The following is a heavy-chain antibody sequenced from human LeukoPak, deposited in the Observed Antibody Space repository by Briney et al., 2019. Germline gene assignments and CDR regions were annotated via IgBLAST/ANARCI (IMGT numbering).Heavy chain of an antibody. J-gene: IGHJ4*02. CDR1: GFTFSRYA. CDR3: ARADKYYFDY. CDR2: ISSSSSYI. D-gene: IGHD2-15*01. V-gene: IGHV3-21*01. Sequence: GGSLRLSCAASGFTFSRYAMHWVRQAPGRGLEWVSSISSSSSYIYYADSVKGRFTISRDNAKNSLYLQMNSLRAEDTAVYYCARADKYYFDYWGQGTLVTVSS.